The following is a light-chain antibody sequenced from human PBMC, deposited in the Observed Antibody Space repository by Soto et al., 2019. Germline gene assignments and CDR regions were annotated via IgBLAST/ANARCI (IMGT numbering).Light chain of an antibody. J-gene: IGLJ2*01. V-gene: IGLV1-51*01. CDR1: DSNIGNHY. CDR3: GTWDSSLTAVV. CDR2: DDN. Sequence: QSVLTQPPSVSAAPGQKVTISCSGSDSNIGNHYVSWYRQLPGTAPKLLIYDDNQQPSGIPDRFSGSKSGTSATLGITGLQTGDEADYYCGTWDSSLTAVVFGGGTKLTVL.